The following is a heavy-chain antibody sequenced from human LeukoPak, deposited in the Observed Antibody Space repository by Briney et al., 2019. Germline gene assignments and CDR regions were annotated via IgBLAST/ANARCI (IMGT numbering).Heavy chain of an antibody. V-gene: IGHV3-30*04. CDR2: ISYDGSNK. Sequence: GGSLRLSCAASGFTFSSYAMHWVRQAPGKGLEWVAVISYDGSNKYYADSVKGRFTISRDNSKNTLYLQMNSLRAEDTAVYYCARAMGLYYYDSSGYFDAFDIWGQGTMVTVSS. D-gene: IGHD3-22*01. CDR3: ARAMGLYYYDSSGYFDAFDI. J-gene: IGHJ3*02. CDR1: GFTFSSYA.